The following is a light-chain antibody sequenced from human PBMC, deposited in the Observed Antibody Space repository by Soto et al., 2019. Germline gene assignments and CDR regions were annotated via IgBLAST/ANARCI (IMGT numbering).Light chain of an antibody. CDR3: QQYNNWRGP. J-gene: IGKJ1*01. V-gene: IGKV3-15*01. CDR2: GVS. CDR1: QSVSSN. Sequence: EIVMTQSPATLSVSPGERATLSCRASQSVSSNLAWYQQKPGQAPRLLIYGVSTRATDIPARFSGSGSGTEFTLTINSLQSEDFAVYYCQQYNNWRGPFGQGTKVEIK.